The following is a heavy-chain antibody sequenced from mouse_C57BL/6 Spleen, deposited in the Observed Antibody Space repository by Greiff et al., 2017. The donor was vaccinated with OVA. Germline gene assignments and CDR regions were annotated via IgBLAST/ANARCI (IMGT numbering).Heavy chain of an antibody. D-gene: IGHD2-4*01. CDR2: IDPSDSYT. J-gene: IGHJ3*01. CDR3: ARNYEGLAWFAY. V-gene: IGHV1-69*01. Sequence: QVQLQQSGAELVMPGASVKLSCKASGYTFTSYWMHWVKQRPGQGLEWIGEIDPSDSYTNYNQKFKGKSTLTVDKSSSTAYMQLSSLTSEDSAVYYCARNYEGLAWFAYWGQGTLVTVSA. CDR1: GYTFTSYW.